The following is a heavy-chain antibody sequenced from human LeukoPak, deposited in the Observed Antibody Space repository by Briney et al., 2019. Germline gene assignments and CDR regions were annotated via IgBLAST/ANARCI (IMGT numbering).Heavy chain of an antibody. CDR2: ISYDGSNK. J-gene: IGHJ4*02. D-gene: IGHD3-16*01. CDR3: AGRIMIDY. Sequence: GRSLRLSCAASGFTFSSYAMHWVRQAPGKGLEWVAVISYDGSNKYYADSVKGRFTITRDNSKNTLYLQMNSLRAEDTAVYYCAGRIMIDYWGQGTLVTVSS. CDR1: GFTFSSYA. V-gene: IGHV3-30-3*01.